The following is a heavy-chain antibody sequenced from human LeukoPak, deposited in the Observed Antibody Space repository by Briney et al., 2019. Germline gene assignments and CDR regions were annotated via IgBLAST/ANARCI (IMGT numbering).Heavy chain of an antibody. CDR2: ISSSGSYT. Sequence: GGSLRLSCAASGFIFSDYYMSWIRRAPGKGLEWVSYISSSGSYTNYADSVKGRFTISRDNAKNSLYLQMNSLRVEDTAVYYCARVGFDWSYWYFDLWGRGTLVTVS. J-gene: IGHJ2*01. D-gene: IGHD3-9*01. V-gene: IGHV3-11*05. CDR3: ARVGFDWSYWYFDL. CDR1: GFIFSDYY.